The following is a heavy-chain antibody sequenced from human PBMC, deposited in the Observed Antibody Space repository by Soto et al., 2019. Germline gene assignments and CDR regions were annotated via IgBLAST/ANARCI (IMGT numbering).Heavy chain of an antibody. CDR2: ISAYNGNT. CDR3: ARVRYFDWLLPPTEGVP. D-gene: IGHD3-9*01. V-gene: IGHV1-18*01. Sequence: QVQLVQSGAEVRKPGASVRVPCKVSGSTFTTYGITWGRRPPGQGFEWMGWISAYNGNTNYAQKLQGRVTMTTDTSTSTAYMELRSLRSDDTAVYYCARVRYFDWLLPPTEGVPWGQGTLVTVSS. CDR1: GSTFTTYG. J-gene: IGHJ5*02.